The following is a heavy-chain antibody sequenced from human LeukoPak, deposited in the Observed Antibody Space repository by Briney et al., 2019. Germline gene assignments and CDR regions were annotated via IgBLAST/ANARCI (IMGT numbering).Heavy chain of an antibody. V-gene: IGHV3-21*01. J-gene: IGHJ4*02. CDR3: ASPREYQLLYFGY. D-gene: IGHD2-2*01. Sequence: GGSLRLSCAASGFIFSSYSMNWVRQAPGKGLEWVSSISSSTSYIYYADSVKGRFTISRDNGKNSMYLQMNSLRAEDTAVYYCASPREYQLLYFGYWGQGTLVTVSS. CDR1: GFIFSSYS. CDR2: ISSSTSYI.